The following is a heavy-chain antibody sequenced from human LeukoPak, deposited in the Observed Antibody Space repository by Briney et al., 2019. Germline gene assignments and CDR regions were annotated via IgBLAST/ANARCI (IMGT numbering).Heavy chain of an antibody. V-gene: IGHV4-39*02. CDR2: IYYSGST. Sequence: PSETLSLTCAVSGGSISSSSYYWGWIRQPPGKGLEWIGSIYYSGSTYYNPSLKSRVTISVDTSKNQFSLKLSSVTAADTAVYYCARELRYDNSDSGAFWGQGTVVTVSS. J-gene: IGHJ3*01. CDR1: GGSISSSSYY. D-gene: IGHD3-22*01. CDR3: ARELRYDNSDSGAF.